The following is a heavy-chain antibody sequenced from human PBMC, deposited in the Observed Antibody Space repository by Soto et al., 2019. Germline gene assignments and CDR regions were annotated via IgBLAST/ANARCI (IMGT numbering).Heavy chain of an antibody. V-gene: IGHV3-23*01. CDR3: AKEGAHYYYLGMDV. Sequence: EVQLLESGGGLVQPGGSLRLSCAASGFTFSTYAMTWVRQAPGKGLEWVSAISYSGGNTYYADSVKGRFTISRDNSKNTLYLQMNSLRAEDTAVYYCAKEGAHYYYLGMDVWGRGTTVTVSS. CDR2: ISYSGGNT. CDR1: GFTFSTYA. J-gene: IGHJ6*02.